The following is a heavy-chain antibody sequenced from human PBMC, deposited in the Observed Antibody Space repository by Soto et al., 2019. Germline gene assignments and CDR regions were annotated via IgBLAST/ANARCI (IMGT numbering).Heavy chain of an antibody. D-gene: IGHD2-2*01. Sequence: QVQLVESGGGVVQPGRSLRLSCAASGFTFSSYGMHWVHQAPGKGLEWVAVISYDGSNKYYADSVKGRFTISRDNSKNTLYLQMNSLRAEDTAVYYCAKDRVVLVPASYYYYGMDVWGQGTTVTVSS. CDR1: GFTFSSYG. V-gene: IGHV3-30*18. CDR3: AKDRVVLVPASYYYYGMDV. CDR2: ISYDGSNK. J-gene: IGHJ6*02.